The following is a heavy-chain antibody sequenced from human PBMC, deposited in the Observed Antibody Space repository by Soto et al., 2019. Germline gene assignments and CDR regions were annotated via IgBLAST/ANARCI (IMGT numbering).Heavy chain of an antibody. CDR1: GYSISSGYY. Sequence: PSETLSLTCAVSGYSISSGYYWGWIRQPPGKGLEWIGSIYHSGSTYYNPSLKSRVTISVDTSKNQFSLKLSSVTAADTAVYYCARDDYVGRYGMDVWGQGTTVTVSS. V-gene: IGHV4-38-2*02. J-gene: IGHJ6*02. D-gene: IGHD4-17*01. CDR3: ARDDYVGRYGMDV. CDR2: IYHSGST.